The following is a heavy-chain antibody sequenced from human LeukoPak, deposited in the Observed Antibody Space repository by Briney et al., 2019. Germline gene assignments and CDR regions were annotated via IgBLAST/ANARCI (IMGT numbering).Heavy chain of an antibody. CDR1: GFTLSSYW. V-gene: IGHV3-7*01. D-gene: IGHD3-10*01. CDR3: AKDTYYGSGSPY. CDR2: IKQDGSEK. J-gene: IGHJ4*02. Sequence: GGSLRLSCAASGFTLSSYWMSWVRQAPGKGLEWVANIKQDGSEKYYVDSVKGRFTISRDNAKNSVYLQMNSLRAEDTAVYYCAKDTYYGSGSPYWGQGTLVTVSS.